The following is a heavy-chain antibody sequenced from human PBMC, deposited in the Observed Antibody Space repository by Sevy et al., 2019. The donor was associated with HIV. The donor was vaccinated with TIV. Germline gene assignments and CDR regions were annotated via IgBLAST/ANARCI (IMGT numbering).Heavy chain of an antibody. CDR2: MYHSGNT. CDR3: GRGYSSSPPASMDV. V-gene: IGHV4-38-2*01. Sequence: SETLSLTCAVSGYSISSGYYWGWIRQPPGKGLEWIGSMYHSGNTYYNPSLKSRVTISVDTSKNQFSLKLSSVTAADTAGYYWGRGYSSSPPASMDVWGKGTRVTVSS. CDR1: GYSISSGYY. D-gene: IGHD2-2*01. J-gene: IGHJ6*04.